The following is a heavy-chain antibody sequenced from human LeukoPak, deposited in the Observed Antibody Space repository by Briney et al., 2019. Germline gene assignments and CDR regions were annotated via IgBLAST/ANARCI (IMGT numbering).Heavy chain of an antibody. CDR3: AKSTRAVMAMMDV. V-gene: IGHV3-48*03. CDR2: INSGSSTI. CDR1: GFTFSSYE. J-gene: IGHJ6*04. D-gene: IGHD3-16*01. Sequence: GGSLRLSCAGSGFTFSSYEMNWVRQAPGKGLEWVSYINSGSSTIYYAPSVKGRFTISRDNAKNSLYLQMNSLRAEDTAVYFCAKSTRAVMAMMDVWGKGTTVTVSS.